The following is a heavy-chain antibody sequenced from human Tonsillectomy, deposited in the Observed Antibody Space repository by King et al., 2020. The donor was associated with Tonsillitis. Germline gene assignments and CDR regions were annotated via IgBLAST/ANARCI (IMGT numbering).Heavy chain of an antibody. CDR3: AKGMYQQLEPRDAFDI. CDR1: GLTFDDYA. Sequence: VQLVESGGGLVQPGRSLRLSCAASGLTFDDYAMNWVRQVPGKGLGGGSGITWNMANEADADPVKGRFSISRDNAKNSLDLQMNSLRAEDTALYYCAKGMYQQLEPRDAFDIWGQGTKVTVSS. V-gene: IGHV3-9*01. J-gene: IGHJ3*02. D-gene: IGHD2-2*01. CDR2: ITWNMANE.